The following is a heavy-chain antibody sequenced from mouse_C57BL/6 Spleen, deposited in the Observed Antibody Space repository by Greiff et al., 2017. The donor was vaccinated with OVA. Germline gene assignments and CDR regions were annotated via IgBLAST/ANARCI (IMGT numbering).Heavy chain of an antibody. CDR3: ARGHYGSSSY. D-gene: IGHD1-1*01. CDR2: IDPSDSYT. V-gene: IGHV1-50*01. Sequence: VQLQQPGAELVKPGASVKLSCKASGYTFTSYWMQWVKQRPGQGLEWIGEIDPSDSYTNYNQKFKGKATLTVDTSSSTAYMQLSSLTSEDSAVYYCARGHYGSSSYWGQGTTLTVSS. J-gene: IGHJ2*01. CDR1: GYTFTSYW.